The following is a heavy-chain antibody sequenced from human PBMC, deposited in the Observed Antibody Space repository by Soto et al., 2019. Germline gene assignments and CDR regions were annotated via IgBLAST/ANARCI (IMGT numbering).Heavy chain of an antibody. CDR2: IIPIVGTG. CDR1: GGTFSNYA. V-gene: IGHV1-69*01. D-gene: IGHD2-21*01. J-gene: IGHJ6*02. Sequence: QVQLVQSGAEVRKPGSAVTVYCKSSGGTFSNYAIRWVRQAPGQGLEWMGGIIPIVGTGSYAQKFQGRVTITANAPTTTAYMELSSLRFEDTAVYYCARVVILVPTASTHFYCQMDVWGPGTTVTVSS. CDR3: ARVVILVPTASTHFYCQMDV.